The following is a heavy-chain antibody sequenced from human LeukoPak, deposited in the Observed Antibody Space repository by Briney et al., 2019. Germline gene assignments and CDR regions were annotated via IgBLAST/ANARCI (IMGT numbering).Heavy chain of an antibody. CDR2: IYYSGST. D-gene: IGHD3-10*01. V-gene: IGHV4-39*01. CDR3: ARNSIRVVSKFDY. CDR1: GGSISSSSYY. J-gene: IGHJ4*02. Sequence: PSETLSLTCTVSGGSISSSSYYWGWIRQPPGKGLEWIGSIYYSGSTYYNPSLKSRVTISVDTSKNQFSLKLSSVTAADTAVYYCARNSIRVVSKFDYWGQGTLVNGSS.